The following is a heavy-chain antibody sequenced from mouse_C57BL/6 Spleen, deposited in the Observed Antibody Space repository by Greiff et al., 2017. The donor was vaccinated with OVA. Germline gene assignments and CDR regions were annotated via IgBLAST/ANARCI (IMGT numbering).Heavy chain of an antibody. CDR1: GYAFSSYW. D-gene: IGHD1-1*01. V-gene: IGHV1-80*01. CDR2: IYPGDGDT. J-gene: IGHJ4*01. Sequence: QVQLQQSGAELVKPGASVKISCKASGYAFSSYWMNWVKQRPGKGLEWIGQIYPGDGDTNYNGKFKGKATLTADKSSSTASMQLSSLTSEDSAVYFCARYYYGSSWNYAMDYWGQGTSVTVSS. CDR3: ARYYYGSSWNYAMDY.